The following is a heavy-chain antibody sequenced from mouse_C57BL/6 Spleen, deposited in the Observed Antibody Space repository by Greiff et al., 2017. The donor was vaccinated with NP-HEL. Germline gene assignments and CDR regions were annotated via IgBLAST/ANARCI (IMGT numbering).Heavy chain of an antibody. CDR2: ISSGGSYT. CDR3: ARRASTSAMDY. Sequence: VQLKESGGDLVKPGGSLKLSCAASGFTFSSYGMSWVRQTPDKRLEWVATISSGGSYTYYPDSVKGRFTISRDNAKNTLYLQMSSLKSEDTAMYYCARRASTSAMDYWGQGTSVTVSS. D-gene: IGHD5-5*01. V-gene: IGHV5-6*01. CDR1: GFTFSSYG. J-gene: IGHJ4*01.